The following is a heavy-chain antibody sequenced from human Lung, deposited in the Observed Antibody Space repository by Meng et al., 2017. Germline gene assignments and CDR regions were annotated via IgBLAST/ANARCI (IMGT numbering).Heavy chain of an antibody. Sequence: EVQLMESGGGLSQPGGSLRLSCVASGFTFTAFSMPWVRQAPGKGLEWVSTISSTGDSTFYPDSVKGRFIVSRDNSKNTLYLQMNSLRAEDTAIYYCAKEAAMASWGQGTLVTVSS. CDR2: ISSTGDST. J-gene: IGHJ5*02. D-gene: IGHD5-18*01. V-gene: IGHV3-23*01. CDR3: AKEAAMAS. CDR1: GFTFTAFS.